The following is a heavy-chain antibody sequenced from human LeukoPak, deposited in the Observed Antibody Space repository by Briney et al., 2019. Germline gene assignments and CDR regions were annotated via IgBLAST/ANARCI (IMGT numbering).Heavy chain of an antibody. CDR3: AKSPMIVVVIHDAFDI. D-gene: IGHD3-22*01. CDR2: TRNKANSYTT. V-gene: IGHV3-72*01. CDR1: GFTFSDHY. Sequence: GGSLRLSCAASGFTFSDHYMDWVRQAPGKGLEWVGRTRNKANSYTTEYAASVKGRFTISRDDSKNSLYLQMNSLKTEDTAVYYCAKSPMIVVVIHDAFDIWGQGTMVTVSS. J-gene: IGHJ3*02.